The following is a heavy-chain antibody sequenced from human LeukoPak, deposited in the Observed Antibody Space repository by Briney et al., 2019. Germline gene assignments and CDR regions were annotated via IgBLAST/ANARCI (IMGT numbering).Heavy chain of an antibody. CDR2: ISSSSSYR. D-gene: IGHD2-21*02. J-gene: IGHJ4*02. Sequence: GGSLRLSCAASGFTFSSYSMNWVRQAPGKGLEWVSSISSSSSYRYYADSVKGRFTIPRDNAKNSLYLQMNSLRAEDTAVYYCARSGVVTAIRRYYFDYWGQRTLVTVSS. CDR1: GFTFSSYS. CDR3: ARSGVVTAIRRYYFDY. V-gene: IGHV3-21*01.